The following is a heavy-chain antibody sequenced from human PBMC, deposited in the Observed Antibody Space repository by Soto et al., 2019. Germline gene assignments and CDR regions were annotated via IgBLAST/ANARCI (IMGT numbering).Heavy chain of an antibody. J-gene: IGHJ4*02. CDR2: INPSGGST. Sequence: GSVKEYFKASGYPFASLYMHWVREAPGQGLEWMGIINPSGGSTTYAQKFQGRVTMTRDTSTSTVYMELSSLRSEDTAVYYCARDTSRNWYYFDYWGQGTRVTVSS. D-gene: IGHD6-13*01. CDR1: GYPFASLY. V-gene: IGHV1-46*01. CDR3: ARDTSRNWYYFDY.